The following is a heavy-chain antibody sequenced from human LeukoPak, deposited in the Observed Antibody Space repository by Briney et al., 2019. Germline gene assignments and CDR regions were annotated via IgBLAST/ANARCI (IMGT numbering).Heavy chain of an antibody. J-gene: IGHJ4*02. CDR2: IYYSGGT. CDR3: ARRGSYFPFDY. V-gene: IGHV4-39*01. Sequence: PSETLSLTCTVSGGSISSSSYYWGWIRQPPGKGLEWIGSIYYSGGTYYNPSLKSRVTISVDTSKNQFSLKLSSVTAADTAVYYCARRGSYFPFDYWGQGTLVTVSS. CDR1: GGSISSSSYY. D-gene: IGHD1-26*01.